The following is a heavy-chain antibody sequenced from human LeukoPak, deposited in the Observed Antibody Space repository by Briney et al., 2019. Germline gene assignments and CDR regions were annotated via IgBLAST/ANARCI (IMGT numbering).Heavy chain of an antibody. J-gene: IGHJ4*02. D-gene: IGHD6-13*01. Sequence: PSETLSLTCTVSGGPISSYYWSWIRQPPGKGLEWIGYIYYSGSTNYNPSLKSRVTISVDTSKNQFSLKLSSVTAADTGVYYCARGPYSSSWFIDYWGQGTLVTVSS. V-gene: IGHV4-59*01. CDR2: IYYSGST. CDR1: GGPISSYY. CDR3: ARGPYSSSWFIDY.